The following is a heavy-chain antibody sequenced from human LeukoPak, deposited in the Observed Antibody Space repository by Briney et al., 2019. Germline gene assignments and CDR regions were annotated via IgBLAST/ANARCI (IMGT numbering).Heavy chain of an antibody. CDR1: GFTFSSYS. J-gene: IGHJ4*02. CDR2: ICSSSSYI. Sequence: GGPLRLSCAASGFTFSSYSMNWVRQAPGKGREWVSFICSSSSYIYYADSVKGRFNISRDNARNSLYLQMNSLRAEDTAVYYCARDKYGDQYYFDYWGQGTLVTVSS. D-gene: IGHD4-17*01. V-gene: IGHV3-21*01. CDR3: ARDKYGDQYYFDY.